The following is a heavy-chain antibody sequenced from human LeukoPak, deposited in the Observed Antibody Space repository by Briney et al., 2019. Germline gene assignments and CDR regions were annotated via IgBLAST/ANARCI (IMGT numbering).Heavy chain of an antibody. J-gene: IGHJ3*02. V-gene: IGHV4-4*07. Sequence: SETLSLTCTVSGGSISSYYWSWIRQPAGKGLEWIWRIYTSGSTIYNPTLKTRDTMSVDTSKNQFSLKLSSVTAADTAGYYCARDPSYYDSSGYYQGGFDIWGQGTMVTVSS. CDR3: ARDPSYYDSSGYYQGGFDI. D-gene: IGHD3-22*01. CDR1: GGSISSYY. CDR2: IYTSGST.